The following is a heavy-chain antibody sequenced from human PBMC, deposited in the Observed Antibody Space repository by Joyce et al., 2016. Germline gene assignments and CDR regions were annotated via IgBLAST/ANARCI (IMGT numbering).Heavy chain of an antibody. J-gene: IGHJ6*02. D-gene: IGHD3-16*01. CDR2: ISASSYYI. CDR3: ARGGISYYYAMDV. CDR1: GSTFSSSS. V-gene: IGHV3-21*01. Sequence: EVQLVESGGGVVKAGGSLRLSCEASGSTFSSSSMSWFGQAPGKGLGGVAAISASSYYIFHAETVRGRFTVSRDNAKKTLYLQMNSLRAEDSAVFYCARGGISYYYAMDVWGQGTTVTVSS.